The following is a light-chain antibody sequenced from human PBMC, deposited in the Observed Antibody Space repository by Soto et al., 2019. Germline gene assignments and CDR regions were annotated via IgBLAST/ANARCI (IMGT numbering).Light chain of an antibody. V-gene: IGKV1-39*01. J-gene: IGKJ1*01. CDR2: AAS. CDR3: QQSYTTPRT. CDR1: QSISSY. Sequence: DRVTITCRASQSISSYLNWYQQKPGKAPKLLIYAASSLQSGVPSRFSGSGSGTDFTLTISSLQPEDFATYYCQQSYTTPRTFGQGTKVDIK.